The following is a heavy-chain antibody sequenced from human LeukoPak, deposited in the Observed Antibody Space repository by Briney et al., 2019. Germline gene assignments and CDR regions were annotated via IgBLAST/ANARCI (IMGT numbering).Heavy chain of an antibody. V-gene: IGHV3-23*01. D-gene: IGHD2-15*01. CDR1: GFTFSSYA. J-gene: IGHJ4*02. CDR3: AKVGCSGGSCPYYFDY. Sequence: GGSLRLSCAASGFTFSSYAMSWVRQAPGKGLEWVSAISGSGGSTYYADSVKGRFTISRDNSKNTLHLQMNSLRAEDTAVYYCAKVGCSGGSCPYYFDYWGQGTLVTVSS. CDR2: ISGSGGST.